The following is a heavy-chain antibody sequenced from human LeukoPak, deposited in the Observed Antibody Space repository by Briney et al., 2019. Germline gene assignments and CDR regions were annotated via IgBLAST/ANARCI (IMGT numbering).Heavy chain of an antibody. V-gene: IGHV4-59*01. J-gene: IGHJ4*02. CDR2: IYYSGST. Sequence: SETLSLICTVSGGSISSYYWSWIRQPPGKGLEWIGYIYYSGSTNYNPSLKSRVTISVDTSKNQFSLKLSSVTAADTAVYYCARGVYFDYWGQGTLVTVSS. CDR1: GGSISSYY. CDR3: ARGVYFDY.